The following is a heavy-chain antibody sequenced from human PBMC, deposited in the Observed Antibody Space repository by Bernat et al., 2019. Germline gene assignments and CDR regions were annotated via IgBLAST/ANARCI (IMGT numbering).Heavy chain of an antibody. Sequence: QVQLVESGGGVVQPGRSLRLSCAASGFTFSSYGMHWVRQAPGKGLGWVAVISYDGSNKYYADSVKGRFTISRDNSKNTLYLQMNSLRAEDTAVYYCAKDREAVAGYYYYGMDVWGQGTTVTVSS. CDR1: GFTFSSYG. V-gene: IGHV3-30*18. CDR3: AKDREAVAGYYYYGMDV. CDR2: ISYDGSNK. J-gene: IGHJ6*02. D-gene: IGHD6-19*01.